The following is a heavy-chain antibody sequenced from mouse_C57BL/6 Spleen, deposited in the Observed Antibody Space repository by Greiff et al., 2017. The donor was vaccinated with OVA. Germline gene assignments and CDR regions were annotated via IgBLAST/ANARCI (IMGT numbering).Heavy chain of an antibody. D-gene: IGHD3-3*01. J-gene: IGHJ3*01. CDR1: GFSFNTYA. Sequence: EVKLVESGGGLVQPKGSLKLSCAASGFSFNTYAMNWVRQAPGKGLEWVARIRSKSNNYATYYADSVKDRFTISRDDSESMLYLQMNNLKTEDTAMYYCVSLARDLAYWGQGTLVTVSA. V-gene: IGHV10-1*01. CDR2: IRSKSNNYAT. CDR3: VSLARDLAY.